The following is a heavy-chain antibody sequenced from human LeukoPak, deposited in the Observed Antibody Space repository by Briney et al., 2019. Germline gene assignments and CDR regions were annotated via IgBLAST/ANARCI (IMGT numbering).Heavy chain of an antibody. Sequence: GGSLRLSCAGAGFTFSNYGMHWVRQAPGKGLEWVAVISYEGRTTYYADSVKGRFTISRDNSRNTLFLQMESLRPEDTAVYYCAKETQYQLLNRGYYFDYWGQGTLVTVSS. J-gene: IGHJ4*02. CDR1: GFTFSNYG. CDR3: AKETQYQLLNRGYYFDY. D-gene: IGHD2-2*01. V-gene: IGHV3-30*18. CDR2: ISYEGRTT.